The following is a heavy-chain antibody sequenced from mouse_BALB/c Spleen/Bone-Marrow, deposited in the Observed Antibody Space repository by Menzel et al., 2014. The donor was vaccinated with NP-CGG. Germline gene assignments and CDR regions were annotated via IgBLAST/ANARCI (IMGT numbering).Heavy chain of an antibody. D-gene: IGHD2-2*01. V-gene: IGHV5-12-1*01. J-gene: IGHJ4*01. CDR1: GFAFSGYD. CDR3: ARQRGYAYAMDY. Sequence: EVKLMDSGGGLVKPGGSLKFSCAASGFAFSGYDMSWVRQTPEKRLEWVAYISSGGSNTYYPDTVKGRFTISRDNAKNTLYLQMNSLKSEDTAMYYCARQRGYAYAMDYWRQGISVTVSS. CDR2: ISSGGSNT.